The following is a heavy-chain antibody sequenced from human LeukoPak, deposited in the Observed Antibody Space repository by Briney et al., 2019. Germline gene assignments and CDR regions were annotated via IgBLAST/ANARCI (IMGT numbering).Heavy chain of an antibody. CDR1: GFTFSSYA. CDR2: ISGSGGST. J-gene: IGHJ4*02. CDR3: AKEGTVTPIDY. V-gene: IGHV3-23*01. D-gene: IGHD4-23*01. Sequence: GGSLRLSCAASGFTFSSYAMSWVRQAPGKGLEWVSAISGSGGSTYYADSVKGRLTISRDNSKNTLYLQMNSLRVEDTAEYYCAKEGTVTPIDYWGQGTLVTVSS.